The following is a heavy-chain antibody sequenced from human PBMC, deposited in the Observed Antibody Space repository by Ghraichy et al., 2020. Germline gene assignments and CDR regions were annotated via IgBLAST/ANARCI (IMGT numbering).Heavy chain of an antibody. CDR2: ISDDGSNK. Sequence: GGSLRLSCAAYGFTFSSYGMHWVRQPPGKGLEWVTVISDDGSNKYYADTVKGRFIISRDNSRNTLYLQMNSLRAEATVVYYCAKDWGRATVTNSFDYWGQGTLVTVSS. CDR3: AKDWGRATVTNSFDY. V-gene: IGHV3-30*18. D-gene: IGHD4-11*01. J-gene: IGHJ4*02. CDR1: GFTFSSYG.